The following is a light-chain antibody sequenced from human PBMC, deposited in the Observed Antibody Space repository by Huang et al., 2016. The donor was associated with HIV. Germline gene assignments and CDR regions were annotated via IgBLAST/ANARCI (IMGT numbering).Light chain of an antibody. CDR2: AAS. J-gene: IGKJ4*01. CDR3: QQSYSTLLT. Sequence: DIQMTQSPSSLSASVGDRVTITCRASQTISTYLNWYQQRPGKAPKLLIYAASSLQSGVPSRFSGSGSVTDFTLTISSLQPEDFATYYCQQSYSTLLTFGGGTKVAIK. V-gene: IGKV1-39*01. CDR1: QTISTY.